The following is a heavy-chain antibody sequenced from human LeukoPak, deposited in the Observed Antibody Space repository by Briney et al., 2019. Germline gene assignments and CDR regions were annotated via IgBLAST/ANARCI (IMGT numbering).Heavy chain of an antibody. V-gene: IGHV3-7*01. CDR2: INQDGSEK. CDR3: ARGSYYKDV. CDR1: GFTFNTFW. Sequence: GGSLRLSCAASGFTFNTFWMTWVRRAPGKGLEWVANINQDGSEKYYVDSVKGRFTISRDNAKNSLYLQVNSLRAEDTAVYYCARGSYYKDVWGKGTTVTVAS. J-gene: IGHJ6*03.